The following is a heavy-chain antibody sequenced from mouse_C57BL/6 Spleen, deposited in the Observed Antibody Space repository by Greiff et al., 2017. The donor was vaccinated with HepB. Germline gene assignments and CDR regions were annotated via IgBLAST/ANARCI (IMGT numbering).Heavy chain of an antibody. J-gene: IGHJ4*01. CDR2: ISNGGGST. CDR1: GFTFSDYY. D-gene: IGHD2-4*01. V-gene: IGHV5-12*01. CDR3: ARRGIYYDYDGNAMDY. Sequence: EVKLEESGGGLVQPGGSLKLSCAASGFTFSDYYMYWVRQTPEKRLEWVAYISNGGGSTYYPDTVKGRFTISRDNAKNTLYLQMSRLKSEDTAMYYCARRGIYYDYDGNAMDYWGQGTSVTVSS.